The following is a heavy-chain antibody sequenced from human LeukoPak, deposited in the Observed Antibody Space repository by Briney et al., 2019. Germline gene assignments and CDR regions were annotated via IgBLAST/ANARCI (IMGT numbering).Heavy chain of an antibody. J-gene: IGHJ4*02. CDR3: VKSNNLGGDY. V-gene: IGHV3-23*01. Sequence: QPGGSLRLSCAASGLTFRNYAMNWVRQAPGKGLEWVSSISGSGGGTFYADSVKGRFTISRDNSKKTVYLQMQSLRVEDTAVYYCVKSNNLGGDYWGQGTLVTVSS. D-gene: IGHD1/OR15-1a*01. CDR1: GLTFRNYA. CDR2: ISGSGGGT.